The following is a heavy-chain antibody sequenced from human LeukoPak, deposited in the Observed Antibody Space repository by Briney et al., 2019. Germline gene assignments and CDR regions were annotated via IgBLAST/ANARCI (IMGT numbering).Heavy chain of an antibody. CDR2: ISGSGGST. CDR3: AKDFEPTYSSGWER. CDR1: GFTFSSYA. Sequence: GGSLRLSCAASGFTFSSYAMSWVRQAPGKGLEWVSAISGSGGSTYYADSVKGRFTISRDNSKNTLYLQMNSLRAEDTAVYYCAKDFEPTYSSGWERRGQGTLVTVSS. D-gene: IGHD6-19*01. V-gene: IGHV3-23*01. J-gene: IGHJ4*02.